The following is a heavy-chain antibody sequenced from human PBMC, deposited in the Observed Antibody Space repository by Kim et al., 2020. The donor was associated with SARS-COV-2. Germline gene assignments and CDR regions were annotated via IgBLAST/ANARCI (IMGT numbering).Heavy chain of an antibody. Sequence: GGSLRLSCAASGFTFSSYWMSWVRQAPGKGLEWVANIKQDGSEKYYVDSVKGRFTISRDNAKNSLYLQMNSLRAEDTAVYYCARDGRVSHPFIVVVTADTFDYWGQGTLVTVSS. CDR3: ARDGRVSHPFIVVVTADTFDY. CDR2: IKQDGSEK. D-gene: IGHD2-21*02. V-gene: IGHV3-7*01. CDR1: GFTFSSYW. J-gene: IGHJ4*02.